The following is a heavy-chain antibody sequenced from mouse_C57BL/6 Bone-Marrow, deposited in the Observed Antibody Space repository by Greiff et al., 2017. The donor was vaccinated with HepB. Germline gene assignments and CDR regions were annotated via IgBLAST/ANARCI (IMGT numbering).Heavy chain of an antibody. CDR1: GYTFTTYP. J-gene: IGHJ4*01. D-gene: IGHD2-1*01. V-gene: IGHV1-47*01. CDR2: FHPYNDDT. CDR3: ARRHGNYYAMDY. Sequence: VMLVESGAELVKPGASVKMSCKASGYTFTTYPIEWMKQNHGKSLEWIGNFHPYNDDTKYNEKFKGKATLTVEKSSSTVYLELSRLTSDDSAVYYCARRHGNYYAMDYWGQGTSVTVSS.